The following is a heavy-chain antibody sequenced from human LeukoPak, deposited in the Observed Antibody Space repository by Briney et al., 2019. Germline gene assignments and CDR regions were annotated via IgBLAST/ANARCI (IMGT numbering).Heavy chain of an antibody. V-gene: IGHV1-24*01. CDR2: FDPEDGET. J-gene: IGHJ4*02. Sequence: GDSVKVSCKVSGYTPTELSMHWVRQAGGTGPEWMGGFDPEDGETIHGQKLQGRVTTTKDTSTDTTCMQQGRPRSQDPAVPFLSTEELRYFDYWGQGTLVTVSS. CDR3: STEELRYFDY. D-gene: IGHD1-26*01. CDR1: GYTPTELS.